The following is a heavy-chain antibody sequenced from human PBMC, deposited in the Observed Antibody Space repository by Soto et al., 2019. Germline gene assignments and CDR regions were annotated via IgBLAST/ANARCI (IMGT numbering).Heavy chain of an antibody. V-gene: IGHV3-30-3*01. CDR3: ARDREYGMDV. CDR1: GFTFSSYA. CDR2: ISYDGSNK. J-gene: IGHJ6*02. D-gene: IGHD1-26*01. Sequence: QVQLVESGGGVVQPGRSLRLSCAASGFTFSSYAMHWVRQAPGKGLEWVAVISYDGSNKYYADSVKGRFTISRDNSKNTLYLQMKSLRAEDTAVYYCARDREYGMDVWGQGTTVTVSS.